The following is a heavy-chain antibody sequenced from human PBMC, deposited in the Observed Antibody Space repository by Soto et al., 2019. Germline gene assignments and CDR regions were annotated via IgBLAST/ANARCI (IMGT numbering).Heavy chain of an antibody. CDR2: IWYDGSNK. V-gene: IGHV3-33*01. CDR3: ARDHLPRPPGRFDY. CDR1: GFTFSSYG. J-gene: IGHJ4*02. Sequence: GGSLRLSCAASGFTFSSYGMHWVRQAPGKGLEWVAVIWYDGSNKYYADSVKGRFTISRDNSKNTLYLQMNSLRAEYTAVYYCARDHLPRPPGRFDYWGQGTLVTVSS.